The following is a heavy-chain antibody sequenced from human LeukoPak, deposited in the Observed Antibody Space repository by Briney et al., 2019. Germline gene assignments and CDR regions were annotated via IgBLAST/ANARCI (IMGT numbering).Heavy chain of an antibody. D-gene: IGHD3-3*01. Sequence: SETLSLTCTVSGGSISSSSYYWGWIRQPPGKGLDWIGSIYYSGSTYYSPSLKSRVTISVDTSKNQFSLKLSSVTAADTAVYYCARQWGHYDFWSGYQYYFDYWGQGTLVTVSS. J-gene: IGHJ4*02. CDR3: ARQWGHYDFWSGYQYYFDY. CDR2: IYYSGST. V-gene: IGHV4-39*01. CDR1: GGSISSSSYY.